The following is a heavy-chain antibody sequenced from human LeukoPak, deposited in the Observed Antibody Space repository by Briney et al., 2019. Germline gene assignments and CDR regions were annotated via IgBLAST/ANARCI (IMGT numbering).Heavy chain of an antibody. CDR1: GFSLWRHY. J-gene: IGHJ4*02. CDR2: SYSGGST. Sequence: PGGSLRLSCAASGFSLWRHYMNWVRQAPGKGLEWVALSYSGGSTYYADSVKGRFTISRDNAKKSLDLQMNSLRAEDTAFYYCAKVRGTYSSGYFFDYWGQGTLVTVSS. V-gene: IGHV3-53*05. CDR3: AKVRGTYSSGYFFDY. D-gene: IGHD6-19*01.